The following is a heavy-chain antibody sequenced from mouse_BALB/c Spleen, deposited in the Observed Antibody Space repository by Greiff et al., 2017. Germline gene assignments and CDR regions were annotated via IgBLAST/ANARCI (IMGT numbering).Heavy chain of an antibody. D-gene: IGHD1-2*01. CDR3: AKLTTAGAWFAY. CDR1: GFTFSSYA. V-gene: IGHV5-9-4*01. CDR2: ISSGGSYT. J-gene: IGHJ3*01. Sequence: DVKLVESGGGLVKPGGSLKLSCAASGFTFSSYAMSWVRQSPEKRLEWVAEISSGGSYTYYPDTVTGRFTISRDNAKNTLYLEMSSLRSEDTAMYYCAKLTTAGAWFAYWGQGTLVTVSA.